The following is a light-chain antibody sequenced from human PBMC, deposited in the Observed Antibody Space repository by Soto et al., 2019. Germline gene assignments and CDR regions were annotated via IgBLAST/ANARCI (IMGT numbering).Light chain of an antibody. CDR3: QQYHSYPQYT. CDR2: EAS. V-gene: IGKV1-5*03. Sequence: DIQMTQSPSTLSASIGDTVTITCRATQSISRWLAWYQQKPGKAPKLLIYEASSLEGGVLSRFSGSGSGTEFSLPISSLQPDDFATYYCQQYHSYPQYTFGQGTKLQFK. J-gene: IGKJ2*01. CDR1: QSISRW.